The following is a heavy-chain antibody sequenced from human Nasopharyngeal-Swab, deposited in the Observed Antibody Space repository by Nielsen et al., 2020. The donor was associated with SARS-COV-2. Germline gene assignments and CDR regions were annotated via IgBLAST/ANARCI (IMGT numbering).Heavy chain of an antibody. CDR2: IYYSGST. Sequence: SETLSLICTVSGGSISSGGYYWSWIRQHPGKGLEWIGYIYYSGSTYYNPSLKSRVTLSVDTSKNQFSLKLSSVTAADTAVYYCARARITTIVVVSAFDIWGQGTMVTVSS. D-gene: IGHD3-22*01. CDR3: ARARITTIVVVSAFDI. CDR1: GGSISSGGYY. J-gene: IGHJ3*02. V-gene: IGHV4-31*03.